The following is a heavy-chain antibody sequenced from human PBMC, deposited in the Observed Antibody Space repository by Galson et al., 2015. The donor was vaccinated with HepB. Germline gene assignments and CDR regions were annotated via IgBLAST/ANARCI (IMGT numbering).Heavy chain of an antibody. D-gene: IGHD2-21*01. CDR2: IDWDDDK. CDR1: GFSLSTSGMR. J-gene: IGHJ3*01. V-gene: IGHV2-70*04. Sequence: PALVKPTQTLTLTCTFSGFSLSTSGMRVSWIRQPPGKALEWLARIDWDDDKFYSTSLKTRLTISKDTSKNQVVLTMTNMDPVDTATYYCARYSPSADAFDVWGQGTMVTVSS. CDR3: ARYSPSADAFDV.